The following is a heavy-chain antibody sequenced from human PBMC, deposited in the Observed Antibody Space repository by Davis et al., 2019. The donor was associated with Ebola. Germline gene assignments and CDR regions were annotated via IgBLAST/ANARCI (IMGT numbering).Heavy chain of an antibody. CDR3: ARAVPATQNLDY. J-gene: IGHJ4*02. D-gene: IGHD2-15*01. Sequence: AASVKVSCKASGYTFTIYDIIWVRQAPGQGLEWMGWISPYNGNTNYAQKLQGRVTMTTDTSTSTAYMELRSLRSDDTAVYSCARAVPATQNLDYWGQGTLVTVSS. CDR2: ISPYNGNT. CDR1: GYTFTIYD. V-gene: IGHV1-18*04.